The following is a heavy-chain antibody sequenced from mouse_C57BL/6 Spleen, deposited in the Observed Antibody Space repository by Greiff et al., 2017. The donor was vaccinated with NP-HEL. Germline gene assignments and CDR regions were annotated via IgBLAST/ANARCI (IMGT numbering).Heavy chain of an antibody. CDR2: IDPSDSYT. CDR1: GYTFTSYW. J-gene: IGHJ1*03. D-gene: IGHD1-1*01. CDR3: ARARYYDSSSSWYFDV. V-gene: IGHV1-69*01. Sequence: QVQLQQPGAELVMPGASVKLSCKASGYTFTSYWMHWVKQRPGQGLEWIGEIDPSDSYTNYNQKFKGKSTLTVDKSSSTAYMQLSSLTSEDSAVYYCARARYYDSSSSWYFDVWGTGTTVTVSS.